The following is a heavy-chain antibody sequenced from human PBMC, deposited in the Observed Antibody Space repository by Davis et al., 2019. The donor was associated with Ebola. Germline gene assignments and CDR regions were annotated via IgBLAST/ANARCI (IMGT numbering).Heavy chain of an antibody. CDR3: ARQGSGSGYYFDY. CDR1: GGSISSSNW. V-gene: IGHV4-59*08. D-gene: IGHD1-26*01. Sequence: PSETLSLTCAVSGGSISSSNWWSWIRQPPGKGLEWIGYIYYSGSTNYNPSLKSRVTISVDTSKNQFSLKLSSVTAADTAVYYCARQGSGSGYYFDYWGQGTLVTVSS. CDR2: IYYSGST. J-gene: IGHJ4*02.